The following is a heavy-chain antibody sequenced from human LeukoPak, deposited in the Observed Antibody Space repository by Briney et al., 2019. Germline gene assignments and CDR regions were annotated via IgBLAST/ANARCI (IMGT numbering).Heavy chain of an antibody. D-gene: IGHD6-19*01. Sequence: GASVKVSCKASGYTFTSYGISWVRQAPGQGLEWMGWISAYNGNTNYAQRLQGRVTMTTDTSTSTAYMELRSLRSDDTAVYYCASSLAVAGIFDYWGQGTLVTVSS. V-gene: IGHV1-18*01. CDR3: ASSLAVAGIFDY. J-gene: IGHJ4*02. CDR1: GYTFTSYG. CDR2: ISAYNGNT.